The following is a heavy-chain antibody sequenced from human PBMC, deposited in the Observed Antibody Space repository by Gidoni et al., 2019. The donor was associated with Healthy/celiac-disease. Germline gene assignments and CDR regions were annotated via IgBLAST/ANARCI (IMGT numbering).Heavy chain of an antibody. D-gene: IGHD3-3*01. J-gene: IGHJ6*02. Sequence: EVQLLESGGGLVQPGGSLRLSCAASGFTFSSYAMSWVRQAPGKGLEWVSAISGSGGSTYYADSVKGRFTISRDNSKNTLYLQMNSLRAEDTAVYYCARYDFWSGYLYYYYYGMDVWGQGTTVTVSS. CDR2: ISGSGGST. V-gene: IGHV3-23*01. CDR3: ARYDFWSGYLYYYYYGMDV. CDR1: GFTFSSYA.